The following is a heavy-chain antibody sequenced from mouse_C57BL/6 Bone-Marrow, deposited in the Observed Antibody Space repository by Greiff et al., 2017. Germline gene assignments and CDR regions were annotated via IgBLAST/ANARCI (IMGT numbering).Heavy chain of an antibody. D-gene: IGHD4-1*01. Sequence: QVQLQQPDAELVKPGASVKISCKVSGYTFTDHTIHWMKQRPEQGLEWIGYIYPRDGSTKYNEKFKGKATLTADKSSSTAYMQLNSLTSEDSAVXFCASPANRDGGLDYWGQGTTLTVSS. CDR3: ASPANRDGGLDY. CDR2: IYPRDGST. CDR1: GYTFTDHT. V-gene: IGHV1-78*01. J-gene: IGHJ2*01.